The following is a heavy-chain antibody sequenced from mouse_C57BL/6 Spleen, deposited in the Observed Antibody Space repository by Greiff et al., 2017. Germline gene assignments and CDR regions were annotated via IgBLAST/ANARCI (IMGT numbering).Heavy chain of an antibody. Sequence: QVHVKQSGAELVRPGASVKLSCKASGYTFTDYYINWVKQRPGQGLEWIARIYPGSGNTYYNEKFKGKATLTAEKSSSTAYMQLSSLTSEDSAVYFCARMDYGSSFDDWGQGTTLTVSS. CDR1: GYTFTDYY. CDR2: IYPGSGNT. D-gene: IGHD1-1*01. V-gene: IGHV1-76*01. CDR3: ARMDYGSSFDD. J-gene: IGHJ2*01.